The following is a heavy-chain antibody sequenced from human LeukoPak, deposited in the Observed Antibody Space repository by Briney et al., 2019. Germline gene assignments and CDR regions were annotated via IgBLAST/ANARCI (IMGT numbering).Heavy chain of an antibody. CDR3: ARRKITGIGFDP. J-gene: IGHJ5*02. CDR1: GYTFTSYD. V-gene: IGHV1-8*01. CDR2: MNPNSGNT. D-gene: IGHD3-10*01. Sequence: ASVKVSCKASGYTFTSYDINWMRQATGQGLEWMGWMNPNSGNTGYAQKFQGRVTMTRNTSISTAYMELSSLRSEDTAVYYCARRKITGIGFDPWGQGTLVTVSS.